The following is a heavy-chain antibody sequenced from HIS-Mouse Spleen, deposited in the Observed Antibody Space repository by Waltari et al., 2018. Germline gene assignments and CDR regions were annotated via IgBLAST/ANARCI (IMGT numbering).Heavy chain of an antibody. CDR3: ARDYYGSGRGYYGMDV. CDR2: INPNSGGT. CDR1: GYIFPGYY. J-gene: IGHJ6*02. Sequence: QVQLVQSGAEVKKPGASVKVSCKASGYIFPGYYMHWVRQAHGQGLGWMGWINPNSGGTNYAQKFQGRVTMTRDTSISTAYMELSRLRSDDTAVYYCARDYYGSGRGYYGMDVWGQGTTVTVSS. D-gene: IGHD3-10*01. V-gene: IGHV1-2*02.